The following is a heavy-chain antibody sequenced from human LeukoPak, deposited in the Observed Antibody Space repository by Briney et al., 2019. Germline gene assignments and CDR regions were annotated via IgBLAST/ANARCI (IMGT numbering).Heavy chain of an antibody. D-gene: IGHD3-3*01. CDR3: ARGGRDFWSGFDFDWFDP. J-gene: IGHJ5*02. CDR2: INTNTGNP. Sequence: ASVKVSCKASGGTFSSYAISWVRQAPGQGLEWMGWINTNTGNPTYAQGFTGRFVFSLDTSVSTAYLQISSLKAEDTAVYYCARGGRDFWSGFDFDWFDPWGQGTLVTVSS. CDR1: GGTFSSYA. V-gene: IGHV7-4-1*02.